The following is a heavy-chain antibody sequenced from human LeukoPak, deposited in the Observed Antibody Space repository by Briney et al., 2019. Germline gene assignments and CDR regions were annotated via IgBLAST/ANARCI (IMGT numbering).Heavy chain of an antibody. D-gene: IGHD3-10*01. CDR2: ISPSGGST. J-gene: IGHJ6*03. CDR3: ARVVRGVIIVGLSQRNYYYYMDV. Sequence: ASVTLSCKAFGYTFTSNYIHWVRQAHGPGPELKGVISPSGGSTTYAQKFQGRVTLTRDMSTSTDYLELSSLRSEDTAVYYCARVVRGVIIVGLSQRNYYYYMDVWGKGTTVTVSS. CDR1: GYTFTSNY. V-gene: IGHV1-46*01.